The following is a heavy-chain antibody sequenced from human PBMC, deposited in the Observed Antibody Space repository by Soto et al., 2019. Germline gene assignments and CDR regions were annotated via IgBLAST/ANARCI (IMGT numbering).Heavy chain of an antibody. J-gene: IGHJ4*02. CDR2: IYHSGST. CDR1: GGSISSSNW. D-gene: IGHD2-15*01. V-gene: IGHV4-4*02. Sequence: SETLSLTCAVSGGSISSSNWWSWVRQPPGKGLEWIGEIYHSGSTNYNPSLKSRVTISVDKSKNQFSLKLSSVTAADTAVYYCARGSPVVVVAATTRYFDYWGQGTLVTVSS. CDR3: ARGSPVVVVAATTRYFDY.